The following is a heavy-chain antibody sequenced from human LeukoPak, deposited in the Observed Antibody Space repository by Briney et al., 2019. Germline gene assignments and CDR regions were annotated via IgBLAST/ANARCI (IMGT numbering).Heavy chain of an antibody. J-gene: IGHJ4*02. V-gene: IGHV3-33*01. CDR1: GFTFNTYG. CDR2: IWFDGSSE. D-gene: IGHD1-14*01. Sequence: PGGSLRLSCAASGFTFNTYGMHWVRQAPGKGLEWVAVIWFDGSSEYYGDSVKGRFTISRDNSKNTLFLQMTSLRAEDTAVYYCARDSATNPYYFDYWGQGTLVTVSS. CDR3: ARDSATNPYYFDY.